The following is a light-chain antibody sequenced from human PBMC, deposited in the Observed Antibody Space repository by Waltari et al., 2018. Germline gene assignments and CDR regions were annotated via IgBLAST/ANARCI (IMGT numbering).Light chain of an antibody. J-gene: IGKJ3*01. CDR1: QGISSY. Sequence: DIQMTQSPSSLSAPLGARFTFTCQASQGISSYLNWYQQKPGKAPKLLIYDASNLETGVPSRFSGSGSGTHFTFTISSLQPEDIATYYCQQYDNLIFTFGPGTKVDIK. CDR2: DAS. CDR3: QQYDNLIFT. V-gene: IGKV1-33*01.